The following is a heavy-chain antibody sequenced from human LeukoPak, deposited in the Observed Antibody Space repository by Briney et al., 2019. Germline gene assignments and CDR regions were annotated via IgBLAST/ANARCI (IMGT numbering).Heavy chain of an antibody. J-gene: IGHJ4*02. CDR1: GYSFLDYG. CDR2: ISGDSYDT. Sequence: ASVKVSCKASGYSFLDYGINWVRQAPGQGREWMGWISGDSYDTKYEQKLHGRVTMTTDTSTSTAYMELRSLRSDDTAVYYCARNRTGTFDFWGQGTLVTVSS. CDR3: ARNRTGTFDF. V-gene: IGHV1-18*01. D-gene: IGHD3-10*01.